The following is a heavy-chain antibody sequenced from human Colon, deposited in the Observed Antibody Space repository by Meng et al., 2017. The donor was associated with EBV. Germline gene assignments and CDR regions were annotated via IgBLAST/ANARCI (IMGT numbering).Heavy chain of an antibody. V-gene: IGHV4-4*02. Sequence: QPQESGPGLGKPSGTLSLSCAFSGGSSDSDNGWNWVRQPPGKGLEWIGEISHSGTTNYNPSLKSRVTISIDKSKNQFSLKLTSVTAADTAVYYCARDYYASGFVFDLWGQGTLVTVSS. CDR2: ISHSGTT. CDR3: ARDYYASGFVFDL. CDR1: GGSSDSDNG. D-gene: IGHD3-10*01. J-gene: IGHJ5*02.